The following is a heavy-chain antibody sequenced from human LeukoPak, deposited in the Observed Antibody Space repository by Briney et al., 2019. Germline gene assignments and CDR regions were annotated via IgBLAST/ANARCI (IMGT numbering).Heavy chain of an antibody. J-gene: IGHJ6*02. CDR3: AREAYSYGYNYGMDV. Sequence: ASVKVSCKPSGYTFTNNAISWVRQAPGQGLEWVGWISTYSGNTKYAETLQGKVTLTTDTSTSTVYMDLRSLRSDDTAVYYCAREAYSYGYNYGMDVWGQGTTVTVSS. CDR1: GYTFTNNA. CDR2: ISTYSGNT. D-gene: IGHD5-18*01. V-gene: IGHV1-18*01.